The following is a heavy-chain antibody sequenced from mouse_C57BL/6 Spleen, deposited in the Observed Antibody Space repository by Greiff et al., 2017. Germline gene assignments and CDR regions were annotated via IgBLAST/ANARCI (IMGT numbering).Heavy chain of an antibody. V-gene: IGHV1-15*01. CDR1: GYTFTDYE. CDR3: RITTVVGDYAMDY. D-gene: IGHD1-1*01. Sequence: QVQLKESGAELVRPGASVTLSCKASGYTFTDYEMHWVKQTPVHGLEWIGAIDPETGGTAYNQKFKGKAILTADKSSSTAYMELRSLTSEDSAVYYCRITTVVGDYAMDYWGQGTSVTVSS. CDR2: IDPETGGT. J-gene: IGHJ4*01.